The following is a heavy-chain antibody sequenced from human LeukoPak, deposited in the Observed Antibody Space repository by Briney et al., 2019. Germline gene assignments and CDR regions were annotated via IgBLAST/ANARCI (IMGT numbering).Heavy chain of an antibody. CDR3: AADIVVALNAFDI. V-gene: IGHV1-24*01. Sequence: ASVKVSCKASGYTFTGYYMHWVRQAPGKGLEWMGGFDPEDGETIYAQKFQERVTITRDMSTSTAYMELSSLRSEDTAVYYCAADIVVALNAFDIWGQGTMVTVSS. J-gene: IGHJ3*02. CDR1: GYTFTGYY. D-gene: IGHD2-2*01. CDR2: FDPEDGET.